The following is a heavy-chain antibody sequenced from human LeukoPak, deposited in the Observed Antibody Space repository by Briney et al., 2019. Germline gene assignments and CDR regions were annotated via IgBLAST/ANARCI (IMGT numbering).Heavy chain of an antibody. V-gene: IGHV4-59*01. J-gene: IGHJ3*02. CDR1: GGSISSYY. D-gene: IGHD6-13*01. CDR2: IYYSGST. Sequence: SETLSLTCTVSGGSISSYYWSWIRQPPGKGLEWIGYIYYSGSTNYNPSLKSRVTISVDTSKNQFSLKLSSVTAADTAVYYCARDSSKPRLSSSWVWGAFDIWGQGTMVTVS. CDR3: ARDSSKPRLSSSWVWGAFDI.